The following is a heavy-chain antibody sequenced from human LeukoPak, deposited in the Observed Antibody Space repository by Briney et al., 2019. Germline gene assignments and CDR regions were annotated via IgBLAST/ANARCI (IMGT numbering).Heavy chain of an antibody. Sequence: GGSLRLSCAASGFTLSKHGVQWVGQAAGRGKEWVSAIWYEGSKRLYADSVKGRFTISRDDSKNTVYLQMNSLRADDTAVYYCARAPQHSMDVWGQGTTVTVSS. D-gene: IGHD5-18*01. CDR2: IWYEGSKR. CDR1: GFTLSKHG. V-gene: IGHV3-33*01. CDR3: ARAPQHSMDV. J-gene: IGHJ6*02.